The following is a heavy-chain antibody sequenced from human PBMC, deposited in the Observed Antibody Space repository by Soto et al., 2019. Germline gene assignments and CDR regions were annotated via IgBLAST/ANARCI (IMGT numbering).Heavy chain of an antibody. CDR1: GGSISSYY. V-gene: IGHV4-59*08. Sequence: QVQLQESGPGLVKPSETLSLTCTVSGGSISSYYWSWIRQPPGKGLEWIGYIYYSGSTNYNPPLQRRATLSVETSQLQSSLWLSSATAADTAVYDCARRWGDYFDNGGRGTLVTVSS. J-gene: IGHJ4*02. CDR3: ARRWGDYFDN. D-gene: IGHD3-16*01. CDR2: IYYSGST.